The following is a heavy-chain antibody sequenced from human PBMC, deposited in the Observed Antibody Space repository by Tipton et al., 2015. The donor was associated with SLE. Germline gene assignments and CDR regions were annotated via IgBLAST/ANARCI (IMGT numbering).Heavy chain of an antibody. J-gene: IGHJ4*02. D-gene: IGHD3-22*01. V-gene: IGHV1-18*01. CDR1: GYTFTSYG. CDR3: ARDPYDSSGSPGCFDY. Sequence: QVQLVQSGAEVKKPGASVKVSCKASGYTFTSYGISWVRQAPGQGLDWMGWISAYNGNTNYAQKLQGRVTLTTDTSTSTAYMDLRSLRSDDTAVYYCARDPYDSSGSPGCFDYWGQGTLVTVSS. CDR2: ISAYNGNT.